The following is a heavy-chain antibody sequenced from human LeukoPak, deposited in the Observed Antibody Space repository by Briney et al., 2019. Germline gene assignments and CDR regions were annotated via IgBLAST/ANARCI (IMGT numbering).Heavy chain of an antibody. D-gene: IGHD6-19*01. V-gene: IGHV4-34*01. CDR2: INHSGST. Sequence: SETLSLTCAVYGGSFSGYYWSWIRQPPGKGLEWIGEINHSGSTNYNPSLKSRVTISVDTSKNQFSLKLSSVTAADTAVCYCATTNNYGYSSGWYFYWGQGTLVTVSS. CDR1: GGSFSGYY. J-gene: IGHJ4*02. CDR3: ATTNNYGYSSGWYFY.